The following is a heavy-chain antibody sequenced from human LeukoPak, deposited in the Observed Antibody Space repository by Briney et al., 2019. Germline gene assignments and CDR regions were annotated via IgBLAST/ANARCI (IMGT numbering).Heavy chain of an antibody. CDR1: GFTFSSYN. D-gene: IGHD6-6*01. Sequence: GGSLRLSCAASGFTFSSYNMNWVRQAPGQGLEWVSSISSSSSYIYYADSVKGRFTISRDNAKNSLYLQMNSLRAEDTAVYYCARDLESIAARPGAFDIWGQGTMVTVSS. V-gene: IGHV3-21*01. J-gene: IGHJ3*02. CDR2: ISSSSSYI. CDR3: ARDLESIAARPGAFDI.